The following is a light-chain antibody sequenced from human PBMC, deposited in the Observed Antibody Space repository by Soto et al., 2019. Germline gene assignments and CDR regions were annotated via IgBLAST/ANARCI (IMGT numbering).Light chain of an antibody. CDR2: DAS. CDR1: QSISSW. J-gene: IGKJ5*01. Sequence: DIQMTHSPSTLSASVVDIFTITCLASQSISSWLAWYQQKPGKAPKLLIYDASSLESGVPSRFSGSGSGTEFTLTISSLQPDDFATYYCQQYNSYSLTCGQGTRREIK. CDR3: QQYNSYSLT. V-gene: IGKV1-5*01.